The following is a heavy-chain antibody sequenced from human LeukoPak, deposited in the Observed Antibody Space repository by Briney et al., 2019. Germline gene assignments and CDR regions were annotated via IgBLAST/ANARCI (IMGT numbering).Heavy chain of an antibody. CDR1: GFTFSSYA. CDR2: ISYDGSNK. J-gene: IGHJ5*02. CDR3: SRDACTTCSYNWFDP. V-gene: IGHV3-30-3*01. Sequence: GGSLRLSCAASGFTFSSYAMHWVRQAPGKGLEWVAVISYDGSNKYYADSVKGRFTISGDNSKNTLYLQMNSLRTEDTAMYYCSRDACTTCSYNWFDPWGQGTLVTVSS. D-gene: IGHD2-2*01.